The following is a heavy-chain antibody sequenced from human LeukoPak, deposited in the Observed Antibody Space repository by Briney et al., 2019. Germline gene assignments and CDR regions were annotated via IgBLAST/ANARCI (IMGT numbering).Heavy chain of an antibody. Sequence: PSETLSLTCTVSGGSITSGSYYWGWIRQPPGKGLEWIGSIYHSGSTYYNPSLKSRVTISVDTSKNQFSLKLSSVTAADTAVYYCASGWGSDYWGQGTLVTVSS. D-gene: IGHD6-19*01. CDR2: IYHSGST. CDR3: ASGWGSDY. J-gene: IGHJ4*02. CDR1: GGSITSGSYY. V-gene: IGHV4-39*07.